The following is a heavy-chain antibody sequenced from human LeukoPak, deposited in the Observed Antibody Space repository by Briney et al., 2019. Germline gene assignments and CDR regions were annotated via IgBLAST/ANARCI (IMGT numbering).Heavy chain of an antibody. Sequence: ASVKVSCKVSGYTLTELSMHWVRQAPGKGLEWMGGFDPEDGETIYAQKFQGRVTMTEDTSTDTAYMELSSLRSEDTAVYYCATDPGFRYYFDYWGQGTLVTVSS. D-gene: IGHD3-10*01. CDR2: FDPEDGET. J-gene: IGHJ4*02. V-gene: IGHV1-24*01. CDR3: ATDPGFRYYFDY. CDR1: GYTLTELS.